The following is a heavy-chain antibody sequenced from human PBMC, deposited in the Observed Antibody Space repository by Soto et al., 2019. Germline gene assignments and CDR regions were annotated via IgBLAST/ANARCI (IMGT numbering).Heavy chain of an antibody. V-gene: IGHV3-9*01. CDR2: ISWNSATI. CDR3: AKDGRSLRYFDSGYFDL. CDR1: GFTVDDYA. D-gene: IGHD3-9*01. Sequence: GGSLRLCCGASGFTVDDYAMHWVRQAPGKGLEWVSGISWNSATIGYADSVKGRFTIPRDSAKKSLYLQMNNLRTEDTALYYCAKDGRSLRYFDSGYFDLWGRGTLVTVSS. J-gene: IGHJ2*01.